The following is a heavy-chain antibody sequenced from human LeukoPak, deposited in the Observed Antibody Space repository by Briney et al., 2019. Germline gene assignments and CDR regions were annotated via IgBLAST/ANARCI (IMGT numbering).Heavy chain of an antibody. V-gene: IGHV1-2*02. Sequence: GASVKVSCKASGYTFTGYYMHWVRQAPGQGLEWMGWINPNSGGTNYARKFQGRVTMTRDTSISTAYMELSRLRSDDTAVYYCARERDPPYSSGWYDAYGMDVWGQGTTVTVSS. D-gene: IGHD6-19*01. CDR2: INPNSGGT. CDR3: ARERDPPYSSGWYDAYGMDV. J-gene: IGHJ6*02. CDR1: GYTFTGYY.